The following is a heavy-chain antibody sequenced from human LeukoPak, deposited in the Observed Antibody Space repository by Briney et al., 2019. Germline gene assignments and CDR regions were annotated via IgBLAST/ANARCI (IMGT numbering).Heavy chain of an antibody. D-gene: IGHD4-23*01. J-gene: IGHJ4*02. CDR3: ARHWVVTPNY. Sequence: SETLSLTCTVSGGSISSSSYYWGWIRQPPGKGLEWIGSIYCGSTYYNPSLKSRVTISVDTSKNQFSLKLTSVTAADTAVYYCARHWVVTPNYWGQGTLVTVSS. CDR1: GGSISSSSYY. CDR2: IYCGST. V-gene: IGHV4-39*01.